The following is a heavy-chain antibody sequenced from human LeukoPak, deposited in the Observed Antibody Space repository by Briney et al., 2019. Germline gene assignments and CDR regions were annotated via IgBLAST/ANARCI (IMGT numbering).Heavy chain of an antibody. CDR2: IYYSGST. V-gene: IGHV4-39*07. J-gene: IGHJ3*02. CDR1: GGSISSSSHY. Sequence: SETLSLTCSVSGGSISSSSHYWGWIRQPPGKGLEWIGSIYYSGSTYYNPSLKSRVTISVDTSKNQFSLKLSSVTAADTAVYYCARYSSSSSAFDIWGQGTMVTVSS. D-gene: IGHD6-6*01. CDR3: ARYSSSSSAFDI.